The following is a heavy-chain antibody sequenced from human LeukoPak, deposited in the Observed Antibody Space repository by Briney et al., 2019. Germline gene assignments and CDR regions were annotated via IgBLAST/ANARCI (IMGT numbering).Heavy chain of an antibody. D-gene: IGHD4-17*01. V-gene: IGHV3-9*01. CDR1: GFIFDDYA. CDR2: ISWNGGTK. J-gene: IGHJ5*02. Sequence: GRSLRLSCAASGFIFDDYAMHWVRQAPGKGLEWVSGISWNGGTKFYADSVKGRFTISRDNAKNSLYLQMTSLRGEDTALYYCAKDSNFGDYVGRFDPWGQGTLVTVSS. CDR3: AKDSNFGDYVGRFDP.